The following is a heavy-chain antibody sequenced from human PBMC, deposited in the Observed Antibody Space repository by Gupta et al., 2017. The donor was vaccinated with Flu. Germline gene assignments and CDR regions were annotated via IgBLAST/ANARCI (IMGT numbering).Heavy chain of an antibody. D-gene: IGHD3-22*01. CDR2: ISGSGGST. J-gene: IGHJ4*02. Sequence: EVQLLESGGGLVQTGGSLRLFCAASGFTFSRYAMSWVRQAPGKGLEWVSAISGSGGSTYYADSVKGRFTISRDNAKNTLYLQMNSLRAEDTAVYYCAKDRYYDSSGYQTDYWGQGTLVTVSS. CDR1: GFTFSRYA. V-gene: IGHV3-23*01. CDR3: AKDRYYDSSGYQTDY.